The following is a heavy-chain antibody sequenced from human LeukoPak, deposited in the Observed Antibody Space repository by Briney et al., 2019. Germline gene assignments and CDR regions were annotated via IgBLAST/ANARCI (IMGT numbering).Heavy chain of an antibody. CDR3: ARDRSGYSEYYFDY. V-gene: IGHV4-4*07. D-gene: IGHD5-12*01. CDR2: IYPSGST. J-gene: IGHJ4*02. Sequence: SETLSLTCTVSGGSTNTYCWSWIRQPAEKGLEWIGRIYPSGSTYYNPSLKSRVTISIDKSKNQYSLRLTSVTAADTAVYYCARDRSGYSEYYFDYWGQGSLVTVSS. CDR1: GGSTNTYC.